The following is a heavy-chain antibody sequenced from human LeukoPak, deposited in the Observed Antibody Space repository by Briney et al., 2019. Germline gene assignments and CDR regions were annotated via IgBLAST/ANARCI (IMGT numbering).Heavy chain of an antibody. J-gene: IGHJ4*02. Sequence: GGSLRLSCAASGFTFSSYAMHWVRQAPGKGLEWVAVISYDGSNKYYADSVKGRFTISRDNSKNTLYLQMNSLRAEDTAVYYCARDLDTMIVVAYYFDYWGQGTLVTVSS. V-gene: IGHV3-30-3*01. CDR3: ARDLDTMIVVAYYFDY. D-gene: IGHD3-22*01. CDR2: ISYDGSNK. CDR1: GFTFSSYA.